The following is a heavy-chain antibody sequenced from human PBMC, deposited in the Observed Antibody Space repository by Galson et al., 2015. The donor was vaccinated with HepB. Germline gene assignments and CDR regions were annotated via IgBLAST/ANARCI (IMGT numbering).Heavy chain of an antibody. J-gene: IGHJ3*02. CDR2: IGTAGDT. D-gene: IGHD2-2*01. CDR1: GFTFSSYD. V-gene: IGHV3-13*01. Sequence: SLRLSCAASGFTFSSYDMHWVRQATGKGLEWVSAIGTAGDTYYPGSVKGRFTISRENAKNSLYLQMNSLRAGDTAVYYCARAHYADDAFDIWGQGTMVTVSS. CDR3: ARAHYADDAFDI.